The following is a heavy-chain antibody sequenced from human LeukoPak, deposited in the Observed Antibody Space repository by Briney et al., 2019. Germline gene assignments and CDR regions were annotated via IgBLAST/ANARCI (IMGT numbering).Heavy chain of an antibody. V-gene: IGHV3-15*01. CDR3: TTEGVRFLDPFDY. D-gene: IGHD3-3*01. CDR1: GFTFSDAW. J-gene: IGHJ4*02. CDR2: IKSKADGGTT. Sequence: GGSLRLSCAVSGFTFSDAWMTWVRQAPGMGLEWVGRIKSKADGGTTDYAAPVKGRFTISRDDSKNTLYLQMNSLKTEDTAVYYCTTEGVRFLDPFDYWGQGTLVTVSS.